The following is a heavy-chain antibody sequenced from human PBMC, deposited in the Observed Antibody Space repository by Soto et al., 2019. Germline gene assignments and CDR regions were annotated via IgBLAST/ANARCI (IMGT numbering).Heavy chain of an antibody. J-gene: IGHJ4*02. D-gene: IGHD6-13*01. V-gene: IGHV3-33*01. CDR2: IWYDGSNK. CDR1: GFTFSSYG. CDR3: ARDLDTDPSIAAAGR. Sequence: QVQLVESGGGVVQPGRSLRLSCAASGFTFSSYGMHWVRQAPGKGLEWVAVIWYDGSNKYYADSVKGRFTISRDNSKNTLYLQMNSLRAEATAVYYCARDLDTDPSIAAAGRWGQGTLVTVSS.